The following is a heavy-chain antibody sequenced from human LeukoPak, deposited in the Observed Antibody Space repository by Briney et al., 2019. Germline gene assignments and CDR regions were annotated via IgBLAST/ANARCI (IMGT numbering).Heavy chain of an antibody. V-gene: IGHV3-23*01. J-gene: IGHJ5*02. CDR1: GFTFSSYA. D-gene: IGHD1-1*01. CDR2: ISGSGGST. CDR3: ATGKAPLPTGWFDP. Sequence: GGSLRLSCAASGFTFSSYAMSWVRQAPGKGLEWVSAISGSGGSTYYADSVKGRFTISRDNSKNTLYLQMNSLRAEDTAVYYCATGKAPLPTGWFDPWGQGTLVTVSS.